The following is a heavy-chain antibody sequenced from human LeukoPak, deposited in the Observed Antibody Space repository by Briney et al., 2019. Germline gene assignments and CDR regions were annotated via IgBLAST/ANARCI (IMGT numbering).Heavy chain of an antibody. CDR1: GGSISRYY. V-gene: IGHV4-4*07. D-gene: IGHD3-22*01. Sequence: PSETLSLTCNVSGGSISRYYWSWIREPAGQGREGIGRIYTSGSTNYNTSPKSRVTISVDASKKQFSLKLSSVTAADTAVYYCARAGGGYYDSSGYYSFDYWGQGTLVTVSS. J-gene: IGHJ4*02. CDR2: IYTSGST. CDR3: ARAGGGYYDSSGYYSFDY.